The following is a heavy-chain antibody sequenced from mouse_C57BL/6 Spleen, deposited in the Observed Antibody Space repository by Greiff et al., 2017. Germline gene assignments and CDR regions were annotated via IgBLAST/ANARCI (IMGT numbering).Heavy chain of an antibody. D-gene: IGHD1-1*01. CDR2: IDPSDSYT. J-gene: IGHJ2*01. CDR3: ARPYYYGSSYGFDY. V-gene: IGHV1-50*01. CDR1: GYTFTSYW. Sequence: QVQLKQPGAELVKPGASVKLSCKASGYTFTSYWMQWVKQRPGQGLEWIGEIDPSDSYTNYNQKFKGKATLTVDTSSSTAYMQLCSLTSEDSAVYYCARPYYYGSSYGFDYWGQGTTLTVSS.